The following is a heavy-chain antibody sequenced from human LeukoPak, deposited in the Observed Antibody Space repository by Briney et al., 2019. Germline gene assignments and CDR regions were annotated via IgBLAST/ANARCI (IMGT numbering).Heavy chain of an antibody. J-gene: IGHJ4*02. V-gene: IGHV5-51*01. Sequence: GESLQISCKGSGYSFTSYWIGWVRQMPGKGLEWMGIIYPGDSDTRYSPSFQGQVTISADKSISTAYLQWSSLKASDTAMYYCARGGYSSSWYYYFDYWGQGTLVTVSS. CDR3: ARGGYSSSWYYYFDY. D-gene: IGHD6-13*01. CDR1: GYSFTSYW. CDR2: IYPGDSDT.